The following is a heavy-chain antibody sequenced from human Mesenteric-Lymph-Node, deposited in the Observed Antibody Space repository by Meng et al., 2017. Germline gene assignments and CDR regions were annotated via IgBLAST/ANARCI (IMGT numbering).Heavy chain of an antibody. CDR1: GGSISSVYYY. CDR2: IYYSGST. J-gene: IGHJ2*01. V-gene: IGHV4-30-4*01. Sequence: QLQLQDAGPGRVKPSQTMSLTCTVSGGSISSVYYYWCWIRQPPGKGLEWIGYIYYSGSTYYNPSLKSRVTISVDTSKNQFSLKLSSVTAADTAVYYCARDTPSLNWYFDLWGRGTLVTVS. CDR3: ARDTPSLNWYFDL.